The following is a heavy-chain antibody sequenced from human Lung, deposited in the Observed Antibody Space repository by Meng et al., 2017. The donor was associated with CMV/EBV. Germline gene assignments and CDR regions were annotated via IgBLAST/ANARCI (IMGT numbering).Heavy chain of an antibody. CDR2: INHSGST. Sequence: SXTXSLXXAVYGGSFSGYNWTWIRQPPGKGLEWIGEINHSGSTNSNPSLKGRVTISLDTSKNQFSLNLRSVTAADTAVYYCARGRDPFWSGYYIGPLPGGMDVXGQGXTVTVSS. V-gene: IGHV4-34*01. CDR1: GGSFSGYN. J-gene: IGHJ6*02. D-gene: IGHD3-3*01. CDR3: ARGRDPFWSGYYIGPLPGGMDV.